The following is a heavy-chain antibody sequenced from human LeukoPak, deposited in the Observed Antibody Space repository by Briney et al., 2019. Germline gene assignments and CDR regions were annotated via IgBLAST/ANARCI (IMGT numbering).Heavy chain of an antibody. CDR1: GYSFTSYW. CDR2: VYPGDSDT. J-gene: IGHJ4*02. Sequence: GESLRISCQGSGYSFTSYWIGWVRQMPGKGLEWMGIVYPGDSDTRYSPSFQGQVTLSADKSISTAYLQWSSLKASDTAMYYCARVSRGYNPFAYWGQGTLVTVSS. V-gene: IGHV5-51*01. D-gene: IGHD5-24*01. CDR3: ARVSRGYNPFAY.